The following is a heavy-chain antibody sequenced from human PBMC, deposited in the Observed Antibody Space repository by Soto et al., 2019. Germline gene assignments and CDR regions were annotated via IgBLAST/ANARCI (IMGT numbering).Heavy chain of an antibody. CDR1: GYTFTGYY. V-gene: IGHV1-2*04. D-gene: IGHD3-16*02. Sequence: ASVKVSCKASGYTFTGYYLHWVRQAPGQGLEWVGWINPNSGGTSYAQKFQGWVTMTRDTSTSTVYMELSSLRSEDTAVYYCARGYDYIWGSFRYYFDYWGQGTLVTVSS. J-gene: IGHJ4*02. CDR3: ARGYDYIWGSFRYYFDY. CDR2: INPNSGGT.